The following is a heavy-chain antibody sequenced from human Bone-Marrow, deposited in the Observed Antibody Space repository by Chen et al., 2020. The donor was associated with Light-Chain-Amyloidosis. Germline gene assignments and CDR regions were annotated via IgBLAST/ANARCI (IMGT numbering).Heavy chain of an antibody. J-gene: IGHJ3*02. CDR2: IYWNDDK. V-gene: IGHV2-5*01. CDR3: AHWADSGWDTNDAFDI. CDR1: GFSLSTSGVG. D-gene: IGHD6-19*01. Sequence: QITLKESGPTLVKPTQTLTLTCTFSGFSLSTSGVGVGWIRQPPGKALEWLALIYWNDDKRYSPSLKSRLTITKDTSKNQVVLTMTNMDPVDTATYYCAHWADSGWDTNDAFDIWGQGTMVTVSS.